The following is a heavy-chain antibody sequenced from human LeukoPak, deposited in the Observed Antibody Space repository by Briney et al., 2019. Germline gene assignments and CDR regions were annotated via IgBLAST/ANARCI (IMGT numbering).Heavy chain of an antibody. CDR3: ARVGITMVRGVIMWANWFDP. CDR1: GFTFSIYW. V-gene: IGHV3-7*01. J-gene: IGHJ5*02. D-gene: IGHD3-10*01. Sequence: GGSLRLSCAASGFTFSIYWMSWVRQAPGKGPEWVASIKQDGSEKYYVASVKCRFTISRDNAKNSLYLQMNSLRAEDTAVYYCARVGITMVRGVIMWANWFDPWGQGTLVTVSS. CDR2: IKQDGSEK.